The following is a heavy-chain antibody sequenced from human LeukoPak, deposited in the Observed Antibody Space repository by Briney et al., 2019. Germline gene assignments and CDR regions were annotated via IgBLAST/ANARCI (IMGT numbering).Heavy chain of an antibody. D-gene: IGHD6-6*01. CDR2: IRYDGSNK. J-gene: IGHJ4*02. Sequence: GGSLRLSCAASGFTFSSYGMHWVRQAPGKGLEWVAFIRYDGSNKYYADSVKGRFTISRDNSKNTLYLQMNSLRAEDTAVYYCARDLPTGSDYFDYWGQGTLVTVSS. CDR1: GFTFSSYG. V-gene: IGHV3-30*02. CDR3: ARDLPTGSDYFDY.